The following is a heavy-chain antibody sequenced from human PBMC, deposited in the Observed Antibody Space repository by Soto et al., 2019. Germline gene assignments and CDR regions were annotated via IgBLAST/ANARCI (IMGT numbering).Heavy chain of an antibody. Sequence: TLSLTCTVSGGSISSSSYYWGWIRQPPGKGLEWIGSIYYSGSTYYNPSLKSRVTISVDTSKNQFSLKLSSVTAADTAVYYCARVVVPAAMRGPYYYYYMDVWAKGTTVPVS. J-gene: IGHJ6*03. CDR3: ARVVVPAAMRGPYYYYYMDV. CDR2: IYYSGST. CDR1: GGSISSSSYY. D-gene: IGHD2-2*01. V-gene: IGHV4-39*01.